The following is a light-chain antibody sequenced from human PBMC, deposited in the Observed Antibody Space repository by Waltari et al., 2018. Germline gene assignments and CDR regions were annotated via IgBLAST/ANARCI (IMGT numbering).Light chain of an antibody. CDR2: DTS. CDR1: QSITSN. J-gene: IGKJ4*01. V-gene: IGKV3-15*01. CDR3: QQYNNWPLT. Sequence: ETVMRQSPATLSVSPGETATPSCRASQSITSNLAWYQRKPGQAHRLLIYDTSTRATGVPVRFSGSGSGTEFTLTITSLQPEDFAVYFCQQYNNWPLTFGGGTKVEIK.